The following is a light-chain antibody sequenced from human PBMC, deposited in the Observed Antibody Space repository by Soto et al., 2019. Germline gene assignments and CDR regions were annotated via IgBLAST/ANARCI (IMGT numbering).Light chain of an antibody. Sequence: IRLTQSPSPLSASVGDRVTITCRASQGISNSLAWYQQKPGKAPELLIYAASTFQSGVPSSFSGSGSGTDFKLTISSLQPKDVEPYYCQQVDTFPRMYTFGQGTKLESK. J-gene: IGKJ2*01. CDR3: QQVDTFPRMYT. CDR1: QGISNS. CDR2: AAS. V-gene: IGKV1-9*01.